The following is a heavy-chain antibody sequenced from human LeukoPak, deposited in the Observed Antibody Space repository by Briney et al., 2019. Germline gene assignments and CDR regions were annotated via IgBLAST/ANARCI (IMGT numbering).Heavy chain of an antibody. Sequence: MPSETLSLTCTVSGYSISSGYYWGWIRQPPGKGLEWIGSIYHSGSTYYNPSLKSRVTISVDTSKNQFSLKLSSVTAADTAVYYCATKQPASSSWYRYWGQGTLVTVSS. CDR1: GYSISSGYY. CDR2: IYHSGST. V-gene: IGHV4-38-2*02. CDR3: ATKQPASSSWYRY. D-gene: IGHD6-13*01. J-gene: IGHJ4*02.